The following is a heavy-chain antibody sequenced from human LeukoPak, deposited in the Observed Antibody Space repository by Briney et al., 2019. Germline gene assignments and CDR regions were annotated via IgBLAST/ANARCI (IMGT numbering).Heavy chain of an antibody. Sequence: GGSLRLSCAASGFTFSSYGMHWVRQAPGKGLEWVAVISYDGSNKYYADSVKGRFTISRDNSKNTLYLQMNSLRAEDTAVYYCAKDPSDWNDGPLDYWGQGTLVTVFS. J-gene: IGHJ4*02. CDR3: AKDPSDWNDGPLDY. V-gene: IGHV3-30*18. CDR1: GFTFSSYG. D-gene: IGHD1-1*01. CDR2: ISYDGSNK.